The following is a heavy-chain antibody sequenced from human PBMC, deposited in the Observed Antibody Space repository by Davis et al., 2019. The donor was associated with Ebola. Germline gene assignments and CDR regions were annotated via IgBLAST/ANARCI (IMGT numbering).Heavy chain of an antibody. D-gene: IGHD3-22*01. CDR2: IWYDGSNK. Sequence: GGSLRLSCAASGFTFSRSWMHWVRQAPGKGLEWVAVIWYDGSNKYYADSVKGRFTISRDSSKNTLDLQMNSLRAEDTALYSCTKGDRDYSSSPFDYWGQGTLVTVSS. V-gene: IGHV3-33*08. CDR3: TKGDRDYSSSPFDY. J-gene: IGHJ4*02. CDR1: GFTFSRSW.